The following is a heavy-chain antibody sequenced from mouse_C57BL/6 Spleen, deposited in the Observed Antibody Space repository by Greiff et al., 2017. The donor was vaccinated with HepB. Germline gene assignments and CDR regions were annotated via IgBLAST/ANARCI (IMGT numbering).Heavy chain of an antibody. V-gene: IGHV3-6*01. Sequence: DVQLQESGPGLVKPSQSLSLTCSVTGYSITSGYYWNWIRQFPGNKLEWMGYISYDGSNNYNPSLKNRISITRDTSKNQFFLKLNSVTTEDTATYYCAREGGYYGPFDYWGQGTTLTVSS. CDR3: AREGGYYGPFDY. CDR1: GYSITSGYY. J-gene: IGHJ2*01. D-gene: IGHD1-2*01. CDR2: ISYDGSN.